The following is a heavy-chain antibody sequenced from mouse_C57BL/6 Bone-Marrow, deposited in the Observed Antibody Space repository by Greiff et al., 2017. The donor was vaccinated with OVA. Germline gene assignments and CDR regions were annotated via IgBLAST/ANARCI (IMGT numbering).Heavy chain of an antibody. CDR2: IYPGSGNT. CDR3: AREGYSHYYAMDY. Sequence: VQLQESGAELVRPGASVKLSCKASGYTFTDYYINWVKQRPGQGLEWIARIYPGSGNTYYNEKFKGKATLTAEKSSSTAYMQLSSLTSEDSAVYFCAREGYSHYYAMDYWGQGTSVTVSS. V-gene: IGHV1-76*01. CDR1: GYTFTDYY. J-gene: IGHJ4*01. D-gene: IGHD2-3*01.